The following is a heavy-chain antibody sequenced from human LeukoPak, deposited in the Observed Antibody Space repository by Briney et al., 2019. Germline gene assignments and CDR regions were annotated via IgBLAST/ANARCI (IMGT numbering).Heavy chain of an antibody. V-gene: IGHV3-21*01. CDR1: GFTFSTYS. CDR2: ISSSSSYI. J-gene: IGHJ5*02. CDR3: ARDSAGSLRSWFDP. Sequence: GGSLRLSCAASGFTFSTYSMNWVRQAPGRGLEWVASISSSSSYIHYADSVKGRFTISRDNARNSLYLQMNSLRAEDTAVYYCARDSAGSLRSWFDPWGQGTLVTVSS.